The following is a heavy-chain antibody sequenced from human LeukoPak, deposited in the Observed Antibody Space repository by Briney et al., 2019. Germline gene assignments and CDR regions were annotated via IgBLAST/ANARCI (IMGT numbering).Heavy chain of an antibody. J-gene: IGHJ4*02. Sequence: GGSLRLSCAASGFTFTRCTMHWVRQAPGKGLEWVALVLYDGSKKYYADSVKGRFTLSRDNSKNTLSLQMNTLRPDDTALYYCVRDNYGGILDFWGQGTLVTVSS. CDR3: VRDNYGGILDF. CDR1: GFTFTRCT. D-gene: IGHD2-21*01. CDR2: VLYDGSKK. V-gene: IGHV3-30*04.